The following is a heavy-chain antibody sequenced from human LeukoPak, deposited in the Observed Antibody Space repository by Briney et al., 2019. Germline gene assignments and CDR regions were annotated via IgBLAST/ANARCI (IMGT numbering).Heavy chain of an antibody. D-gene: IGHD2-15*01. CDR1: GYSFTDYY. V-gene: IGHV1-2*02. CDR2: INPNSGGT. Sequence: ASVKVSCKASGYSFTDYYMHWVRQAPGQGLEWMGWINPNSGGTSYAQKFQGRVTMTRDTSISTAYMELSRLRSDDTAVYYCARDPGSDCSGGSCYWKDYYYGMDVWGQGTTVTVSS. J-gene: IGHJ6*02. CDR3: ARDPGSDCSGGSCYWKDYYYGMDV.